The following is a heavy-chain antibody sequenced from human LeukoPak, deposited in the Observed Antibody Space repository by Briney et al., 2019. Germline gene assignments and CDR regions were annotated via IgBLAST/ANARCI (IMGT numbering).Heavy chain of an antibody. V-gene: IGHV4-59*01. D-gene: IGHD5-18*01. CDR3: ARGYSYGNDWFDP. J-gene: IGHJ5*02. CDR1: GGSISSYY. CDR2: IYYSGST. Sequence: PSETLSLTCTGSGGSISSYYWSWIRQPPGEGLEWIGYIYYSGSTNYNPSLKSRVTISVDTSKNQFSLKLSSVTAADTAVYYCARGYSYGNDWFDPWGQGTLVTVSS.